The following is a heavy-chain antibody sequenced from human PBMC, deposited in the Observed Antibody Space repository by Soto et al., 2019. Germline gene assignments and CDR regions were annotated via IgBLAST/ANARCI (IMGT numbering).Heavy chain of an antibody. Sequence: QLQLVQSGAEVKKPGLSVKFSCKASGGTFSSYAISWVRQARGQGLEWMGGVSPVFGTANYAQKFKGRVTITVDEYKSTVYMELSSLRSEDTAVYYCARDGLRLRELSPRSDAFDLWGQGTMVTVSS. CDR3: ARDGLRLRELSPRSDAFDL. J-gene: IGHJ3*01. CDR1: GGTFSSYA. CDR2: VSPVFGTA. D-gene: IGHD3-16*02. V-gene: IGHV1-69*01.